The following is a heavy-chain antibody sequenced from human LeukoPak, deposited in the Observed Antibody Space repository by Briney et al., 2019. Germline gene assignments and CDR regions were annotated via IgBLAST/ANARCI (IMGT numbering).Heavy chain of an antibody. CDR1: GYTFTSYY. CDR3: ARDLWLRVGFSYYYYGMDV. V-gene: IGHV1-46*01. Sequence: GASVKVSCKASGYTFTSYYMHWVRQAPGQGLEWMGIINPSGGSTSYAQKFQGRVTMTRDTSTSTVYMELSSLRSEDTAVYYCARDLWLRVGFSYYYYGMDVWGQGTTVTVSS. D-gene: IGHD5-12*01. J-gene: IGHJ6*02. CDR2: INPSGGST.